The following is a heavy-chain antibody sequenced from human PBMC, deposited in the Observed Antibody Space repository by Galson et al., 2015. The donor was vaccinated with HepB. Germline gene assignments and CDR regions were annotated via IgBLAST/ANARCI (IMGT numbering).Heavy chain of an antibody. Sequence: SLRLSCAASGFTFSSYGMHWVRQAPGKGLEWVAVISYDGSNKYYADSVKGRFTISRDNSKNTLYLQMNSLRAEDTAVYYCAKTNVKWELLSHFDYWGQGTLVTVSS. V-gene: IGHV3-30*18. CDR1: GFTFSSYG. CDR3: AKTNVKWELLSHFDY. CDR2: ISYDGSNK. D-gene: IGHD1-26*01. J-gene: IGHJ4*02.